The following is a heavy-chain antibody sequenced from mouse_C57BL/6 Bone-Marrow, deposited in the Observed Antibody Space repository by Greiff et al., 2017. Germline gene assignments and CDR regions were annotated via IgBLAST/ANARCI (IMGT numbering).Heavy chain of an antibody. CDR2: IDPENGDT. V-gene: IGHV14-4*01. CDR1: GFNIKDDY. J-gene: IGHJ4*01. Sequence: EVKVVESGAELVRPGASVKLSCTASGFNIKDDYMHWVKQRPEQGLEWIGWIDPENGDTEYASKFQGKATITADTSSNTAYLQLSSLTSEDTAVYYCTPSSHAMDYWGQGTSVTVSS. CDR3: TPSSHAMDY. D-gene: IGHD1-1*01.